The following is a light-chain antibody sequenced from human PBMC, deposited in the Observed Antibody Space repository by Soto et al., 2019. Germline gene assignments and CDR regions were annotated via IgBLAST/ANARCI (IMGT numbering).Light chain of an antibody. CDR1: QSVSSN. Sequence: EKVITQSPSTLSVSTGERATLSCRASQSVSSNLAWYQQKPGQAPRLLIYGASTRATGIPARFSGSGSGTEFTLTISSLQSEDFAVYYCQQYNNWPPFTFGPGTKVDIK. CDR3: QQYNNWPPFT. V-gene: IGKV3-15*01. J-gene: IGKJ3*01. CDR2: GAS.